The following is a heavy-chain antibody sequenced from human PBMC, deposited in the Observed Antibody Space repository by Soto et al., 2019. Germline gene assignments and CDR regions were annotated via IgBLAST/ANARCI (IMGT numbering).Heavy chain of an antibody. J-gene: IGHJ4*02. CDR3: ARAVGIGVTGLDF. CDR2: MNAANGNA. Sequence: QERLVQSGAELRRPGASVKISCRASGYNFNSSHVNWVRQASGQGPDWLGWMNAANGNAAFARDFQGRVTMTRDLSTDTAYLELGGLSSGDTAMYYCARAVGIGVTGLDFWGPGTFVTVS. V-gene: IGHV1-8*01. CDR1: GYNFNSSH. D-gene: IGHD2-21*02.